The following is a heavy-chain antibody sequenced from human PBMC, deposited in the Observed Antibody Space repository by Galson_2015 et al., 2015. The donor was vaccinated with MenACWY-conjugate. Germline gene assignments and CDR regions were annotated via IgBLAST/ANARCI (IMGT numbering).Heavy chain of an antibody. Sequence: ETLSLTCTVSGGSIYSDSYWWGWIRQPPGKGLEWIASIHYSETTHYNPSLKSRVSISVDTSKDQFSLILNSVSAADTAVYYCARLPRGINLILEGSWGQGILVTVSS. CDR3: ARLPRGINLILEGS. V-gene: IGHV4-39*01. CDR2: IHYSETT. CDR1: GGSIYSDSYW. J-gene: IGHJ5*02. D-gene: IGHD3-16*01.